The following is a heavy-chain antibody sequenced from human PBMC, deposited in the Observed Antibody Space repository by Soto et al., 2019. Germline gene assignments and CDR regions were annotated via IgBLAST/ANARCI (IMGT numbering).Heavy chain of an antibody. J-gene: IGHJ5*02. D-gene: IGHD2-2*01. CDR2: IYTAGGT. CDR3: ARALPVAKGGFDP. Sequence: GGSLRLSCAASGFIFSDYEMNWVRQAPGKGLECVSVIYTAGGTNYADSVKGRFIISRDNSKNTLYLQMNSLRAEDTAVYYCARALPVAKGGFDPWGQGTLVTVSS. V-gene: IGHV3-53*01. CDR1: GFIFSDYE.